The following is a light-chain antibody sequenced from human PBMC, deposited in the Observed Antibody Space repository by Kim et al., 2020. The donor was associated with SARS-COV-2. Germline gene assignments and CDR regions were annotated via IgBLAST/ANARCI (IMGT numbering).Light chain of an antibody. CDR1: KLGYKY. V-gene: IGLV3-1*01. CDR3: QAWDSSTPYYV. CDR2: QDS. J-gene: IGLJ1*01. Sequence: SYELTQPPSVSVSPGQTASITCSGDKLGYKYACWYQQKPGQSPVLVIYQDSKRPSGIPERFSGSNSGNTATLTISGTQAMDEADYYCQAWDSSTPYYVFGAGTKVTVL.